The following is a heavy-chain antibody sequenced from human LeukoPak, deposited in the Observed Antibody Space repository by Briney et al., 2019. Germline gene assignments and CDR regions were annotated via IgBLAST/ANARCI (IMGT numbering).Heavy chain of an antibody. CDR2: MSWNSGSI. V-gene: IGHV3-9*01. Sequence: GGSLRLSCAASGFTFHAYGMQWVRQAPGKGLEWVSGMSWNSGSIGYADSVKGRFTISRDNAKNSLYLQMNSLRAEDTALYYCAKDIKGDYYDSSGYYYDWGQGTLVTVSS. J-gene: IGHJ4*02. D-gene: IGHD3-22*01. CDR3: AKDIKGDYYDSSGYYYD. CDR1: GFTFHAYG.